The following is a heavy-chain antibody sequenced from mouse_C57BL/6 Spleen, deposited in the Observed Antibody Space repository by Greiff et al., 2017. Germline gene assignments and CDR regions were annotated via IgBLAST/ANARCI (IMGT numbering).Heavy chain of an antibody. CDR1: GYTFTSYW. J-gene: IGHJ4*01. CDR3: ARPARFYAMGD. Sequence: VQLQQPGAELVKPGASVKMSCKASGYTFTSYWITWVKQRPGQGLDWIGDIYPGSGSTNSNEKFKSKATLTVDTSSSTAYMQRSSLTSEDSAVCYCARPARFYAMGDWGQGTSVTVSS. V-gene: IGHV1-55*01. CDR2: IYPGSGST.